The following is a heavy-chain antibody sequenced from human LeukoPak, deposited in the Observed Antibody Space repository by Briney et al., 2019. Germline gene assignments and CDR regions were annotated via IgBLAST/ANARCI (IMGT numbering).Heavy chain of an antibody. CDR1: GYTFTGYY. D-gene: IGHD4-17*01. J-gene: IGHJ4*02. Sequence: ASVKVSCKASGYTFTGYYMHWVRQAPGQGLEWMGWINPNSGGTNYAQKFQGRVTMTRDTSISTAYMELSRLRSDDTAVYYCARAHVTVTTDTNDYWGQGTLVTVSS. V-gene: IGHV1-2*02. CDR3: ARAHVTVTTDTNDY. CDR2: INPNSGGT.